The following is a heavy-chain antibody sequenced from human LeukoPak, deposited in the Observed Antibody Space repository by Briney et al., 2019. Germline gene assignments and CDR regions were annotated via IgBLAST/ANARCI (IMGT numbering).Heavy chain of an antibody. CDR3: ARGGYCYDSIHYFDY. V-gene: IGHV4-30-2*01. CDR1: GGSISSGGYS. CDR2: IYHSGST. D-gene: IGHD3-22*01. J-gene: IGHJ4*02. Sequence: PSETLSLTCTVSGGSISSGGYSWSWIRQPPGKGLEWIGYIYHSGSTYYNPSLKSRVTISVDRSKNQFSLKLSSVTAADTAVYYCARGGYCYDSIHYFDYWGQGTLVTVSS.